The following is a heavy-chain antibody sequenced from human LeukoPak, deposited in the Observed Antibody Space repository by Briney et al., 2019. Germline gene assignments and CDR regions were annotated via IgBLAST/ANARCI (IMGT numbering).Heavy chain of an antibody. CDR3: ARDRENYDILTGYYIPFDY. V-gene: IGHV1-18*01. J-gene: IGHJ4*02. CDR2: ISAYNGNT. CDR1: GYTFTSYG. D-gene: IGHD3-9*01. Sequence: ASVKVSCKASGYTFTSYGISWVRQAPGQGLEWMGWISAYNGNTNYAQKLQGRVTMTTDTSTSTAYMELRSLRSDDTAVYYCARDRENYDILTGYYIPFDYWGQGTLVTVSS.